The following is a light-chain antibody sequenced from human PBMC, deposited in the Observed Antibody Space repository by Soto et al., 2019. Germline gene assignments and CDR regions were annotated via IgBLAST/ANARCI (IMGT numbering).Light chain of an antibody. J-gene: IGLJ1*01. CDR1: SSVVGSYNL. Sequence: QSVLTQPASVSGSPGQSITISCTGTSSVVGSYNLVSWYQQHPGKAPKLMFYEGSKRPSGVSNRFSGSKSGNTASLTISGLQAEDEADYYCCSYAGSSTYVFGTGTKVTVL. CDR3: CSYAGSSTYV. CDR2: EGS. V-gene: IGLV2-23*01.